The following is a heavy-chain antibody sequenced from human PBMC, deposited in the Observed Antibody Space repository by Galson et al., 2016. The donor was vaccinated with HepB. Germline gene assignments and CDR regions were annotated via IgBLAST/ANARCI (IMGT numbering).Heavy chain of an antibody. CDR3: AHKSHTLYFDP. CDR2: IYWGDDK. D-gene: IGHD5/OR15-5a*01. V-gene: IGHV2-5*02. CDR1: GFSRSTSGVG. J-gene: IGHJ5*02. Sequence: PALVKPTQTLTLTCTFSGFSRSTSGVGVGWIRQSPGKALEWLALIYWGDDKRYSPSLQSRLTITKDTTKNQVVLTMTNMDPVDTSTYYCAHKSHTLYFDPWGQGTLVTVSS.